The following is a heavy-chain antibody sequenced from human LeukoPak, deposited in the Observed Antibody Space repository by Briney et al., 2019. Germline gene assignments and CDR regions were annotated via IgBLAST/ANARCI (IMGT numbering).Heavy chain of an antibody. D-gene: IGHD6-6*01. J-gene: IGHJ4*02. CDR3: ARQRYSTSSVDY. CDR1: GYSFTNYW. V-gene: IGHV5-51*01. CDR2: IYPSDSDT. Sequence: GESLKISCKGSGYSFTNYWIAWLRQMSGKGLEWMGIIYPSDSDTRYSPSFQGQVTISADKSISAAYLQWSSLKASDTAMYYCARQRYSTSSVDYWGQGTLVTVSS.